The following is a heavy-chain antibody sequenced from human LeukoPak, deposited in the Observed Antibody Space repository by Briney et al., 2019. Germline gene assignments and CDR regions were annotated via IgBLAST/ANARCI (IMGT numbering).Heavy chain of an antibody. CDR3: ARGRGVATISGNWFDP. V-gene: IGHV4-34*01. CDR2: INHSGST. CDR1: GGSFSGYY. D-gene: IGHD5-12*01. J-gene: IGHJ5*02. Sequence: PSETLSLTCAVYGGSFSGYYWSRIRQPPGKGLEWIGEINHSGSTNYNPSLKSRVTISVDTSKNQFSLKLSSVTAADTAVYYCARGRGVATISGNWFDPWGQGTLVTVSS.